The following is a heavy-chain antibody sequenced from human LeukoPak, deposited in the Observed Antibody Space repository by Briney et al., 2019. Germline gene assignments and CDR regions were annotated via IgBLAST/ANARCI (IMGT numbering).Heavy chain of an antibody. V-gene: IGHV1-2*02. Sequence: ASVKVSCKASGYTFTGYYVHWVRQAPGQGLEWMGWINPNSGGTNYAQKFQGRVTMARDTSISTAYMELSRLRSDDTAVYYCARDRKAVAAFWFDPWGQGTLVTVSS. CDR2: INPNSGGT. D-gene: IGHD6-19*01. CDR3: ARDRKAVAAFWFDP. CDR1: GYTFTGYY. J-gene: IGHJ5*02.